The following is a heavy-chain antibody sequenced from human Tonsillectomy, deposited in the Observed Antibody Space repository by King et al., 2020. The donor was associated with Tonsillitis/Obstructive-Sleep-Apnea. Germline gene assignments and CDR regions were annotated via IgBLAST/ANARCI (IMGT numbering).Heavy chain of an antibody. J-gene: IGHJ4*02. Sequence: ITLQESGPTLVKPTQTLTLTCTFSGFSLSTSGVGVGWIRQPPGKALEWLALIHWDDDKLYSPSLKSRLTITKDTSKNKVFLTMTNMDPVDTSTYYFAQSDGPFDFWGQGTLVTVSS. CDR2: IHWDDDK. D-gene: IGHD5-24*01. CDR1: GFSLSTSGVG. V-gene: IGHV2-5*02. CDR3: AQSDGPFDF.